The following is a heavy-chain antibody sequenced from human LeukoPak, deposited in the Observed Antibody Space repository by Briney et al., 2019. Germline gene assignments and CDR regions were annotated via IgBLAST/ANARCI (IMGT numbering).Heavy chain of an antibody. CDR1: GFTFSSYS. Sequence: PGGSLRLSCAASGFTFSSYSMNWVRQAPGKGLEWVSGISWNSGSIGYADSVKGRFTISRDNAKNSLYLQMNSLRAEDTALYYCAKAHIDYYGSGSYSLFDYWGQGTLVTVSS. J-gene: IGHJ4*02. D-gene: IGHD3-10*01. CDR3: AKAHIDYYGSGSYSLFDY. V-gene: IGHV3-9*01. CDR2: ISWNSGSI.